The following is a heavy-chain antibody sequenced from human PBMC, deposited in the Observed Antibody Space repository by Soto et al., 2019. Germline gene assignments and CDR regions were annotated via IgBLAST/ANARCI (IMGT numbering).Heavy chain of an antibody. V-gene: IGHV3-11*01. D-gene: IGHD3-22*01. CDR2: ISSSGSTI. Sequence: PGGSLRLSCAASGFTFSDYYMSWIRQAPGKGLEWVSYISSSGSTIYYADSVKGRFTISGDNAKNSLYLQMNSLRAEDTAVYYCARDAAMYYYDSSGSSDPWGQGTLVTAPQ. J-gene: IGHJ5*02. CDR3: ARDAAMYYYDSSGSSDP. CDR1: GFTFSDYY.